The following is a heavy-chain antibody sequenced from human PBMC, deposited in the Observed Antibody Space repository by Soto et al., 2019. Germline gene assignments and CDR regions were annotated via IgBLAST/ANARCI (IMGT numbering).Heavy chain of an antibody. V-gene: IGHV4-59*01. D-gene: IGHD3-16*01. CDR3: ASGGNWFDP. CDR1: GGSISNYY. J-gene: IGHJ5*02. CDR2: MYYNGNI. Sequence: ETLSLTCNVSGGSISNYYWTWVRQSPEKGLEWIGYMYYNGNINYNPSLKSRVTISIDTSKNQFSLTLKSVTAADTAVYYCASGGNWFDPWGQGVLVTVS.